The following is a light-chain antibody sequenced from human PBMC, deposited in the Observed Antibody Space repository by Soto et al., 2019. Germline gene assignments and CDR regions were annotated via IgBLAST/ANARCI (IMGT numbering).Light chain of an antibody. CDR2: DAS. CDR1: QSFISY. J-gene: IGKJ1*01. CDR3: QQGAT. Sequence: EIVLTQSPATLSLSPGERATLSCRTSQSFISYLAWYQQKPGQAPRLLIYDASNRATGIPARFSGSGSGTDFTLTISSLEPEDFAVYYCQQGATFGQGTNVDIK. V-gene: IGKV3-11*01.